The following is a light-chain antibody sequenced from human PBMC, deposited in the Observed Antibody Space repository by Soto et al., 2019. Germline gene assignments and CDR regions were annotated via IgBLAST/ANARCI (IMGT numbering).Light chain of an antibody. CDR1: QNIRSR. J-gene: IGKJ1*01. V-gene: IGKV1-5*01. CDR2: DAS. Sequence: DFQMTQSPSTLSASVGDRVTITCRASQNIRSRLAWFQQKPGKAPKLLIYDASNLETGVPSRFSGSGSGTEFTLTISSLQPEDFATYYCLQNNSYPVTFGQGTKVDI. CDR3: LQNNSYPVT.